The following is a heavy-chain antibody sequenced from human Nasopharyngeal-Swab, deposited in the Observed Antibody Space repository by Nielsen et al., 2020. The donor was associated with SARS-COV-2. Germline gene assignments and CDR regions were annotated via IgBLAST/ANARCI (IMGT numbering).Heavy chain of an antibody. J-gene: IGHJ4*02. V-gene: IGHV3-48*04. CDR2: ISSSSSTI. CDR1: GFTFSSYS. D-gene: IGHD3-22*01. CDR3: ARGSPDLFSLYDSSGYSPRYFDY. Sequence: LSLTCAASGFTFSSYSMNWVRQAPGKGLEWVSYISSSSSTIYYADSVKGRFTISRDNAKNSLYLQMNSLRAEDTAVYYCARGSPDLFSLYDSSGYSPRYFDYWGQGTLVTVSS.